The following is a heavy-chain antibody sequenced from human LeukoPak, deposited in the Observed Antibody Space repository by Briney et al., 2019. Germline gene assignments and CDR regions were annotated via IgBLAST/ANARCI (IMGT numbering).Heavy chain of an antibody. CDR3: ARQSITMTQYYFDY. D-gene: IGHD3-22*01. Sequence: SGGSLRLSCAASGFTFSSYSMNWVRQAPGKRLEWVSSISSSSSSYIYYADSVKGRFTISRDNAKNSLYLQMNSLRAEDTAVYYCARQSITMTQYYFDYWGQGTLVTVSS. CDR2: ISSSSSSYI. V-gene: IGHV3-21*01. CDR1: GFTFSSYS. J-gene: IGHJ4*02.